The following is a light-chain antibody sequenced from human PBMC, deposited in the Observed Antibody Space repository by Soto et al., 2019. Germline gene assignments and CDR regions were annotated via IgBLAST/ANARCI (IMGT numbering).Light chain of an antibody. Sequence: QSALTQPASVSGSPGQWITISCTGTSSDVGGYNYVSWYQQHPGKAPKLMIYEVSNRPSGVSNRFSGSKSGNTASLTISGLQAEDEADYYCSSYTSSSTGVVFGGGTKLTVL. CDR1: SSDVGGYNY. J-gene: IGLJ2*01. V-gene: IGLV2-14*01. CDR3: SSYTSSSTGVV. CDR2: EVS.